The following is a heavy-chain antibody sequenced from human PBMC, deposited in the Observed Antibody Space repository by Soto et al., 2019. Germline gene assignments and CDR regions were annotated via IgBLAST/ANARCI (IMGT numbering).Heavy chain of an antibody. CDR2: ISGSGGST. J-gene: IGHJ4*02. V-gene: IGHV3-23*01. CDR3: AKYEKSVSSAEYYYDSSGYYATFDY. Sequence: GGSLRLSCAASGFTFSSYAMSWVRQAPGKGLEWVSAISGSGGSTYYADSVKGRFTISRDNSKNTLYLQMNSLRAEDKAVYYSAKYEKSVSSAEYYYDSSGYYATFDYWGQGTLVTVSS. D-gene: IGHD3-22*01. CDR1: GFTFSSYA.